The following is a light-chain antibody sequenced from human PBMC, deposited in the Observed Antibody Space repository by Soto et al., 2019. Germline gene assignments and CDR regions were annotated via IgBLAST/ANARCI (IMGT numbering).Light chain of an antibody. Sequence: QAVVTQEPSFSVSPGATVILPCCLTSGSVSTSYYPSWYQQSPGLAPRTLIYNTTTRSSGVPDRFSGSILGNKAALTITGAQSDDESDYLCALYVGSGTVVFGGGTQLTVL. CDR3: ALYVGSGTVV. CDR1: SGSVSTSYY. J-gene: IGLJ7*01. CDR2: NTT. V-gene: IGLV8-61*01.